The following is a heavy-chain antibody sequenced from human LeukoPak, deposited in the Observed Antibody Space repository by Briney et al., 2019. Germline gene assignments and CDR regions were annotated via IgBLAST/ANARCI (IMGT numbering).Heavy chain of an antibody. J-gene: IGHJ6*03. Sequence: GGSLRLSCAASGFTFSTYSMNWVRQAPGKRLEWVSYISGSSGTIYYADSVKGRFTISRDNAKTSLYLQMNSLRAEDTAIYYCARRSEFGVLYYMDVWGKGTTVTVSS. CDR3: ARRSEFGVLYYMDV. CDR1: GFTFSTYS. D-gene: IGHD3-16*01. V-gene: IGHV3-48*04. CDR2: ISGSSGTI.